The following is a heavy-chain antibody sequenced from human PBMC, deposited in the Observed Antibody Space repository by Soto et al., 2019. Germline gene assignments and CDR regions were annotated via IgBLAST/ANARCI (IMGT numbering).Heavy chain of an antibody. Sequence: GGSLRLSCASSGFTFSYYYMTWIRQAPGKGLESISYISTSGSYTNYADSVQGRFTISRDNARNSLFLQMNSLRVEDTAVYYCAREQRGRHSLDFWGQGTLVTVSS. CDR1: GFTFSYYY. CDR2: ISTSGSYT. V-gene: IGHV3-11*06. D-gene: IGHD1-26*01. CDR3: AREQRGRHSLDF. J-gene: IGHJ4*02.